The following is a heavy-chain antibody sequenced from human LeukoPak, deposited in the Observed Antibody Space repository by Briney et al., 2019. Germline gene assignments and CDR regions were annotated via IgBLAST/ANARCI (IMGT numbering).Heavy chain of an antibody. CDR1: GGSISSSSYY. Sequence: SETLSLTCTVSGGSISSSSYYWGWIRQPPGKGLEWIGSIYYSGSTYYNPSLKSRVTISVDTSKNQFSLKLSSVTAADTAVYYCARVVVVIYYFDYWGQGTLVTVSS. D-gene: IGHD2-2*01. CDR2: IYYSGST. V-gene: IGHV4-39*01. CDR3: ARVVVVIYYFDY. J-gene: IGHJ4*02.